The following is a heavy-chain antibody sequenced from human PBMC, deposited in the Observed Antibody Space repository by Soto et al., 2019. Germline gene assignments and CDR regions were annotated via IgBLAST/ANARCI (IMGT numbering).Heavy chain of an antibody. CDR3: ATSALRFLEWLPSAPLEY. Sequence: SETLSLTCAVYGGTFSGYYWSWIRQPPGKGLEWIGEINHSGTTNYNPSLKSRVTISADTSKNQFSLKLSSVTAADTAVYYCATSALRFLEWLPSAPLEYWGQGNLVTVS. CDR2: INHSGTT. D-gene: IGHD3-3*01. J-gene: IGHJ4*02. V-gene: IGHV4-34*08. CDR1: GGTFSGYY.